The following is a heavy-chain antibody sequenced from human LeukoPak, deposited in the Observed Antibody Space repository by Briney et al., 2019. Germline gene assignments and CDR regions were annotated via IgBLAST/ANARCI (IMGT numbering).Heavy chain of an antibody. J-gene: IGHJ3*02. V-gene: IGHV3-21*01. D-gene: IGHD1-26*01. Sequence: GGSLRLSCAASGFTFSTYSMNWVRQAPGKGLEWVSFISNSNSYIYQADSVKGRFTISRDNAKNSVYLQMDSLRAEDTAVYYCARDYLYSAQLPGHDAFDIWGQGTMVTVSS. CDR3: ARDYLYSAQLPGHDAFDI. CDR2: ISNSNSYI. CDR1: GFTFSTYS.